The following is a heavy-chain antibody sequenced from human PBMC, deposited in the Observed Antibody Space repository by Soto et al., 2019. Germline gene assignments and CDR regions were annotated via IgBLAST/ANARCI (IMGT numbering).Heavy chain of an antibody. Sequence: PSETLSLTCTVSGGSISSGGYYWSWIRQHPGKGLEWIGYIYYSGSTYYNPSLKSRVTISVDTSKNQFSLKLSSVTAADTAVYYCARGSGIAEYYFVYWGQGTLVTVSS. J-gene: IGHJ4*02. CDR1: GGSISSGGYY. CDR2: IYYSGST. D-gene: IGHD6-13*01. CDR3: ARGSGIAEYYFVY. V-gene: IGHV4-31*03.